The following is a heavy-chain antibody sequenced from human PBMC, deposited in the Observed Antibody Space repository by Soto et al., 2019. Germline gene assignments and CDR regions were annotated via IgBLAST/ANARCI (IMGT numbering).Heavy chain of an antibody. J-gene: IGHJ6*02. D-gene: IGHD6-19*01. CDR1: GDSVSSNSAA. Sequence: PSQTLSLTCAISGDSVSSNSAAWNWIRQSPSRGLEWLGRTYYRSKWYNDYAVSVKSRITINPDTSKNQISLQPNSVTPEDTAVYSCATVQRGHSTGGWTPYCYYSLEVLDQETTVTASS. CDR2: TYYRSKWYN. CDR3: ATVQRGHSTGGWTPYCYYSLEV. V-gene: IGHV6-1*01.